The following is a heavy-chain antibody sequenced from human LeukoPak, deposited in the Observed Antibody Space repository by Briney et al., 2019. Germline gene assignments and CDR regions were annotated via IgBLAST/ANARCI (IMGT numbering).Heavy chain of an antibody. J-gene: IGHJ4*02. Sequence: ASVKVSCKASGYTFTGYYMHWVRQAPGQGLEWMGRINPNSGGTNYAQKFQGRVTMTRDTPISTAYMELSRLRSDDTAVYYCARPSHRGYGPLGYWGQGTLVTVSS. CDR2: INPNSGGT. D-gene: IGHD5-18*01. CDR1: GYTFTGYY. V-gene: IGHV1-2*06. CDR3: ARPSHRGYGPLGY.